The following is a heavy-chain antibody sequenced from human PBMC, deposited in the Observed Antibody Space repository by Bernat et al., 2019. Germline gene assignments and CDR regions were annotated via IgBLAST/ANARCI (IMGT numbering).Heavy chain of an antibody. D-gene: IGHD3-22*01. CDR3: ARDHYYDSSGYYSSFEY. V-gene: IGHV3-33*01. Sequence: QVQLVESGGGVVQPGRSLRLSCAASGFTFSSYGMHWVRQAPGKGLEWVVVIWYDGSNKYYADSVKGQFTISRDDSRNKLYLQMNSLGAEDTAVYYCARDHYYDSSGYYSSFEYWGQGALVTVSS. CDR2: IWYDGSNK. J-gene: IGHJ4*02. CDR1: GFTFSSYG.